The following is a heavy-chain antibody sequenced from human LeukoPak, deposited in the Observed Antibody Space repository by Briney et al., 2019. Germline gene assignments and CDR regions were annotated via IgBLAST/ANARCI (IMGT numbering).Heavy chain of an antibody. CDR1: GGSFSGYY. J-gene: IGHJ4*02. CDR2: INHSGST. Sequence: SETLSLTCAVYGGSFSGYYWSWIRRPPGKGLEWIGEINHSGSTNYNPSLKSRVTISVDTSKNQFSLKLSSVTAADTAVYYCAGWDTAMVYWGQGTLVTVSS. CDR3: AGWDTAMVY. D-gene: IGHD5-18*01. V-gene: IGHV4-34*01.